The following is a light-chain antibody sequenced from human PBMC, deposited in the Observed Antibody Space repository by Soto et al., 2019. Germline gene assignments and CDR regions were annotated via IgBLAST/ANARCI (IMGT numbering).Light chain of an antibody. CDR3: QQRSNWLFT. CDR1: QSVSSY. CDR2: DAS. Sequence: EIVLTQSPATLSLSPGERATLSCRASQSVSSYLAWYQQKPGQAPRLLIYDASNRATGIPARFSGSGSGTAFTILIISLEPDDVSVYYCQQRSNWLFTFGAGTKVDIK. J-gene: IGKJ3*01. V-gene: IGKV3-11*01.